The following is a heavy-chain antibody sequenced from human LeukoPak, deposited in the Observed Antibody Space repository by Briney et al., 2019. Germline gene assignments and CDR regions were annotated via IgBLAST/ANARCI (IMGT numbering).Heavy chain of an antibody. V-gene: IGHV1-69*13. J-gene: IGHJ4*02. D-gene: IGHD6-13*01. Sequence: SVRVSCKASGGTFSSYAISWVRQAPGQGLEWMGGIIPIFGTANYAQKFQGRVTITADESTSTAYMELSSLRSEDTAVYYCARSLIAAAVDYFDYWGQGTLVTVSS. CDR3: ARSLIAAAVDYFDY. CDR2: IIPIFGTA. CDR1: GGTFSSYA.